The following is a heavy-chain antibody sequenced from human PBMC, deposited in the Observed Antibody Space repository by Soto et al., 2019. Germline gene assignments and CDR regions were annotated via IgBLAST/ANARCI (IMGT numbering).Heavy chain of an antibody. CDR3: TRDLMDVVPPADDLFDP. V-gene: IGHV3-53*01. Sequence: GGSLRLSCAASRFTVGSSYVSWVRQAPGKGLEWVSVIYTGDTPYYADSVKGRFTISRDNSKNTLYLQMNSLRVEDTAVYYCTRDLMDVVPPADDLFDPWGQGILVTVS. J-gene: IGHJ5*02. D-gene: IGHD2-2*01. CDR2: IYTGDTP. CDR1: RFTVGSSY.